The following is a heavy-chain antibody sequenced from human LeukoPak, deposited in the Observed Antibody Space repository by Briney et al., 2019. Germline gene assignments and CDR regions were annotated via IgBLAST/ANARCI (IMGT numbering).Heavy chain of an antibody. CDR3: ARGRSVDIVVVPAAVSIDFDY. Sequence: PSETLSLTCAVYGGSFSGYYWSWIRQPPGKGLEWIGEINHSGGTNYNPSLKSRVTISVDTSKNQFSLKLSSVTAADTAVYYCARGRSVDIVVVPAAVSIDFDYWGQGTLVTVSS. CDR2: INHSGGT. D-gene: IGHD2-2*01. CDR1: GGSFSGYY. V-gene: IGHV4-34*01. J-gene: IGHJ4*02.